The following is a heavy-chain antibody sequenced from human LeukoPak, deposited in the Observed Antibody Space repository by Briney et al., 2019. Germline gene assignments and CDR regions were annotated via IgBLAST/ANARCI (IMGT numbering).Heavy chain of an antibody. J-gene: IGHJ5*02. Sequence: ASVKVSCKASGGTFSSYAISWVRQAPGQGLEWMGGIIPIFGTANYAQKFQGRVTITADESTSTAYMELSSLRSEDTAVYYCARDLWGPYCGGDCCSDWFDPWGQGTLVTVSS. CDR1: GGTFSSYA. D-gene: IGHD2-21*02. CDR2: IIPIFGTA. CDR3: ARDLWGPYCGGDCCSDWFDP. V-gene: IGHV1-69*13.